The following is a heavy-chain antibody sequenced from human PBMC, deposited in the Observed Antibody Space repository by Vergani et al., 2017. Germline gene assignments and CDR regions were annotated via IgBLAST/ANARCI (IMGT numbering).Heavy chain of an antibody. CDR3: ARRAGGSYYIDY. Sequence: EVQLVQSGAEVKTPGESLKISCKGSGYSFTSYWISWVRQMPGKGLEWMGRIDPSDSYTNYSPSFQGHVTISADKSISTAYLQWSSLKASDTAMYYCARRAGGSYYIDYWGQGTLVTVSS. J-gene: IGHJ4*02. V-gene: IGHV5-10-1*01. D-gene: IGHD1-26*01. CDR2: IDPSDSYT. CDR1: GYSFTSYW.